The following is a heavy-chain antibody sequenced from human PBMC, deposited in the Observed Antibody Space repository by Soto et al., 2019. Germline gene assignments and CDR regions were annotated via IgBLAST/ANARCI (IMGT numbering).Heavy chain of an antibody. CDR3: ARRDFWSADFDY. J-gene: IGHJ4*02. D-gene: IGHD3-3*01. CDR1: GGSINGYY. Sequence: SETLSLTCTVSGGSINGYYWSWFRQPPGKGLEWIGYIYYSGNTNYNPSLKSRVTISVDTSKNQFSLKLSSVTAAATAVYYCARRDFWSADFDYWGQGTLVTV. CDR2: IYYSGNT. V-gene: IGHV4-59*01.